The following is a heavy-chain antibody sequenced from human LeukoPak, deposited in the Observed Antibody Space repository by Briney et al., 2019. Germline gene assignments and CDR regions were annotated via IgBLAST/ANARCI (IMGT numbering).Heavy chain of an antibody. J-gene: IGHJ4*02. D-gene: IGHD2-15*01. CDR1: GFTFSSYA. V-gene: IGHV3-23*01. CDR2: ITGSGSDT. CDR3: AKGSEGYCSGTICYPFDY. Sequence: GGSLRLSCEASGFTFSSYAMNWVRQVPGKGLEWVSSITGSGSDTYFVDSVKGRFTISRDNSKNTLYLQLNSLRAEDTAVYYCAKGSEGYCSGTICYPFDYWGRGTLVTVSS.